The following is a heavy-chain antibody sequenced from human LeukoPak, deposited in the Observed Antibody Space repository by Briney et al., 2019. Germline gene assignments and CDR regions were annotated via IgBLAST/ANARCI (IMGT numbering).Heavy chain of an antibody. V-gene: IGHV3-74*01. CDR2: VNPDGSTT. D-gene: IGHD4-23*01. J-gene: IGHJ4*02. CDR3: TSPLNIKTHY. CDR1: GVTLNTDW. Sequence: GGSLRLSCAATGVTLNTDWMHWVRQAPGKGLVWVSGVNPDGSTTNYADSVKGRFTISRDNAKKTLYLQMNSLRAEDTALYYCTSPLNIKTHYWGQGTLVTVSS.